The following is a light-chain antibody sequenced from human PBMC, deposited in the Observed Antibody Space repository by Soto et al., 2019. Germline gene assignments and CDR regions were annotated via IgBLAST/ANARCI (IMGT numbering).Light chain of an antibody. Sequence: DIVMTQSPLSLPVTPGEPASISCRSSQSLLHSNGYNYLDWYLQKPGQSPQLLIYLGSNRASGVPDRFSGSGSGKDFTLKISRVEAEDVGVYYCMQALQTPRTFRQGTKVEIK. CDR2: LGS. CDR3: MQALQTPRT. J-gene: IGKJ1*01. CDR1: QSLLHSNGYNY. V-gene: IGKV2-28*01.